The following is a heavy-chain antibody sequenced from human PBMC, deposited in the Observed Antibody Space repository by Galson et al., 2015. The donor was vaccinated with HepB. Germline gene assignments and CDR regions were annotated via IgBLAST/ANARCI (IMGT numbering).Heavy chain of an antibody. D-gene: IGHD6-13*01. CDR2: IDWDDDK. V-gene: IGHV2-70*04. CDR1: GFSLSTSGMR. J-gene: IGHJ6*02. Sequence: PALVKPTQTLTLTCTFSGFSLSTSGMRVSWIRQPPGKALEWLARIDWDDDKFYSTSLKTRLTISKDTSKNQVVLTMTNMDPVDTATYYCARAGPPYYYGMDVWGQGTTVTVSS. CDR3: ARAGPPYYYGMDV.